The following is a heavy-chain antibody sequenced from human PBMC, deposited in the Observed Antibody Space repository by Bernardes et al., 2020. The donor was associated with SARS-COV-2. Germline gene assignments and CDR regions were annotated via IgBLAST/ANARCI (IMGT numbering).Heavy chain of an antibody. J-gene: IGHJ6*02. V-gene: IGHV1-18*04. CDR2: ISAYNGDT. D-gene: IGHD2-8*01. Sequence: ASVKVSCKASGDTLTYYGITWVRQAPGQGLEWMGWISAYNGDTHYAQKLQGRITMTTDKSTRTSYMELRSLRAEDTAKYYCARDCINGVCYDAEADYYYFGMDVWGHGTRVTVSS. CDR3: ARDCINGVCYDAEADYYYFGMDV. CDR1: GDTLTYYG.